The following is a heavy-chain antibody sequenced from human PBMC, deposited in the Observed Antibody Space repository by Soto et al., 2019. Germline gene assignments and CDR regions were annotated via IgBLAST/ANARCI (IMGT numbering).Heavy chain of an antibody. CDR1: GFTFTNNA. Sequence: HPGGSLRLSCAVSGFTFTNNAMSWVRQAPGKGLEWVSGISDTGDYTYYADSVRGRFTISRDTSRNTLYLQMNSLRAEDTALYYCAKDRFTSGYDAFDVWGQGTMVTVSS. CDR2: ISDTGDYT. J-gene: IGHJ3*01. D-gene: IGHD5-12*01. V-gene: IGHV3-23*01. CDR3: AKDRFTSGYDAFDV.